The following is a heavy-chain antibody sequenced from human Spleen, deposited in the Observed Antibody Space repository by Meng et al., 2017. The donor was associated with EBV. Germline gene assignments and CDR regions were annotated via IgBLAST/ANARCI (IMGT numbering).Heavy chain of an antibody. D-gene: IGHD5-24*01. J-gene: IGHJ4*02. CDR1: GYTFRTFD. CDR2: MNPNSGNT. Sequence: GQLLPHGAEGKMPGSQVKVPCKAPGYTFRTFDINLVHKAPGKGLEWVGWMNPNSGNTGYAQKFQGRVSMTRNISISTAFMELSSLGSEDTAVYYCARTGRSRDGYSYFDFWGQGTLVTVSS. CDR3: ARTGRSRDGYSYFDF. V-gene: IGHV1-8*01.